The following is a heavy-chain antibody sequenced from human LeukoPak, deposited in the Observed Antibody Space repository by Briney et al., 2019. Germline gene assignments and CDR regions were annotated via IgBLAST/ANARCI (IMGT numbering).Heavy chain of an antibody. V-gene: IGHV3-48*03. CDR1: GFTFSSYE. CDR3: VVHSAPSCY. D-gene: IGHD1-26*01. Sequence: GGSLRLSCATSGFTFSSYEMNWVRQAPGKGLEWISYITTSGTSTYYADSVKGRFTISRDNGKTALSLQMNSLRAEDTAVYYCVVHSAPSCYWGQGTLVTVPS. J-gene: IGHJ4*02. CDR2: ITTSGTST.